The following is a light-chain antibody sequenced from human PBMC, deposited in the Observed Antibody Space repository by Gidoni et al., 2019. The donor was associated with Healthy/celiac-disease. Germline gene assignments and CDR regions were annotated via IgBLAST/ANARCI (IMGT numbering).Light chain of an antibody. V-gene: IGKV3-11*01. Sequence: EIVLTQSPATLSFSPGERATLSCRASQSVSSYLAWYQQKPGKAPKLLIYGASNWATGVPARFSGSGSGTDFTLTISSLEPEDFAVYYCQQRSNWPLTFGGGTKVEIK. CDR3: QQRSNWPLT. CDR1: QSVSSY. J-gene: IGKJ4*01. CDR2: GAS.